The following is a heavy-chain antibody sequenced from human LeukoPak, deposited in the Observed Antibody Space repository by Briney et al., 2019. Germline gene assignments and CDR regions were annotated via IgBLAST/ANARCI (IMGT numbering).Heavy chain of an antibody. J-gene: IGHJ4*02. V-gene: IGHV4-4*07. D-gene: IGHD3-10*01. Sequence: PSETLSLTCTVSGGSISSYYWSWIRQPAGKGLEWIGRIYTSGSTNYNPSLKSRVTMSVDTSKNQFSLKLSSVTAADTAVYYCARGSYGLGGYYDYYFDFWGQGTLVTVSS. CDR2: IYTSGST. CDR1: GGSISSYY. CDR3: ARGSYGLGGYYDYYFDF.